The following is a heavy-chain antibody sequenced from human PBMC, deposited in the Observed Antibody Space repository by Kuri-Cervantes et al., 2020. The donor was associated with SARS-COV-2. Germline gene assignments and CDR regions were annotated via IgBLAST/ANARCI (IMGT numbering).Heavy chain of an antibody. Sequence: GGSLRLSCTVSGFTLSTYAFSWVRQAPGKGLEWVSFISGTGFNTDYAASVKGRFTVSRDNSKNTLYLQMNSLRSEDTARYYCARDGYNFIPFDYWGQGILVTVSS. J-gene: IGHJ4*02. CDR1: GFTLSTYA. V-gene: IGHV3-23*01. CDR2: ISGTGFNT. D-gene: IGHD5-24*01. CDR3: ARDGYNFIPFDY.